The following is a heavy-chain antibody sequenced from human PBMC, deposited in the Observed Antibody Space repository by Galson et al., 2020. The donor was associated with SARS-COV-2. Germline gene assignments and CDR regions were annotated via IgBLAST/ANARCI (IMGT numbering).Heavy chain of an antibody. V-gene: IGHV3-30-3*01. CDR1: GFTFSSYA. J-gene: IGHJ4*02. CDR2: ISYDGSNK. D-gene: IGHD2-8*02. CDR3: ARDFGAGGFLGSDYFDY. Sequence: GGSLRLSCAASGFTFSSYAMHWVRQAPGKGLEWVAVISYDGSNKYYADSVKGRFTISRDNSKNTLYLQMNSLRAEDTAVYYCARDFGAGGFLGSDYFDYWGQGTLVTVSS.